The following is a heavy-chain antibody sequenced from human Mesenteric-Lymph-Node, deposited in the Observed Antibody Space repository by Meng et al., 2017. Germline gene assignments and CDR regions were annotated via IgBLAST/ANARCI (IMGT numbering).Heavy chain of an antibody. CDR2: INPNSGGT. CDR1: GYTFTGYY. D-gene: IGHD3-22*01. CDR3: ARASSAYYYDSSGHHPFDY. Sequence: ASVKVSCKASGYTFTGYYMHWVRQAPGQGLEWMGWINPNSGGTNYAQKFQGRVTMTRDTSISTAYMELSRLRSDDTAVYYCARASSAYYYDSSGHHPFDYWGQGTLVTV. J-gene: IGHJ4*02. V-gene: IGHV1-2*02.